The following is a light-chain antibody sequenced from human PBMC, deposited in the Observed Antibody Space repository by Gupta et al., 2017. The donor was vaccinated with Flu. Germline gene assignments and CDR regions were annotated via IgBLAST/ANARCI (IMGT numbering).Light chain of an antibody. CDR2: SAS. CDR1: QGISNY. CDR3: QKNNTAPWT. J-gene: IGKJ1*01. V-gene: IGKV1-27*01. Sequence: DFQMTQSPSSLSASVGDRVTITCRASQGISNYVAWYRQKAGKAPQVLIHSASTLQSGVPSRFSGSGSGTDFTFTIRSPRPEDVGTYYCQKNNTAPWTFGQGTKVEIK.